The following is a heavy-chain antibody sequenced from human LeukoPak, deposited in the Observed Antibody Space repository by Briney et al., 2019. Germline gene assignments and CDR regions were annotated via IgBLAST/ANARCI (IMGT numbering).Heavy chain of an antibody. D-gene: IGHD5-12*01. CDR3: AKMRVEYSGYDASDY. CDR1: GFIFSNYG. J-gene: IGHJ4*02. Sequence: GGSLRLSCAASGFIFSNYGMHLVRQAPGKGLEWVAFVRYGGINKYYANSVKGRFTLSRDNSKSMLYLQMNSLRTEGTAVYYCAKMRVEYSGYDASDYWGQGTLVTVSS. V-gene: IGHV3-30*02. CDR2: VRYGGINK.